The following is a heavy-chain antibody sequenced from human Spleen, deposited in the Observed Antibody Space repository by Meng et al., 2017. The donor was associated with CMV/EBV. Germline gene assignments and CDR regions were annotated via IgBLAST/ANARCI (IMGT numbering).Heavy chain of an antibody. CDR2: ISYDGSNK. CDR3: ASSYDFWDWFDP. Sequence: SCGASGVTFSSCAMHWVRQAQGKGLEWVAVISYDGSNKYYADSVKGRFTISRDNSKNTLYLQMNSLRAEDTAVYYCASSYDFWDWFDPWGQGTLVTVSS. V-gene: IGHV3-30*04. CDR1: GVTFSSCA. D-gene: IGHD3-3*01. J-gene: IGHJ5*02.